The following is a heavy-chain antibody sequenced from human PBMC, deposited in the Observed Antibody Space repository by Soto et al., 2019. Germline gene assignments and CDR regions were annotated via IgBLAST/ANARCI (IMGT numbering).Heavy chain of an antibody. V-gene: IGHV3-23*01. Sequence: EVQLLESGGGLVQPGGSLRLSCAASGFTFSSYAMSWVRQAPGKGLEWVSAIGGSGTSTYYADSVKGRFTISRDNSKNXXYLRVNSLRAEDTAVYYCAKDRYYYDSSGYRGTDYWGQGTLITVSS. CDR1: GFTFSSYA. D-gene: IGHD3-22*01. CDR3: AKDRYYYDSSGYRGTDY. J-gene: IGHJ4*02. CDR2: IGGSGTST.